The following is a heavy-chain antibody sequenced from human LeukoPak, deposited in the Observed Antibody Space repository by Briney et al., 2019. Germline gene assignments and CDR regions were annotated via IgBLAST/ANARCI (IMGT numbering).Heavy chain of an antibody. CDR1: GGSISSSSYY. CDR2: IYYSGST. J-gene: IGHJ6*03. D-gene: IGHD2-15*01. V-gene: IGHV4-39*07. CDR3: ASGACSGGSCYYYYYYMDV. Sequence: SETLSLTCTVSGGSISSSSYYWGWIRQPPGKGLEWIGSIYYSGSTYYNPSLKSRVTISVDTSKNQFSLKLSSVTAADTAVYYCASGACSGGSCYYYYYYMDVWGKGTTVTVSS.